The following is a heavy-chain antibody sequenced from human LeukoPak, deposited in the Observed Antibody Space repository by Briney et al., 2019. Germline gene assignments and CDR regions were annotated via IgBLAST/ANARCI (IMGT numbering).Heavy chain of an antibody. CDR3: ARDSITMVRGNYGMDV. CDR2: IYTSGST. D-gene: IGHD3-10*01. V-gene: IGHV4-4*07. CDR1: GGSISSYY. J-gene: IGHJ6*02. Sequence: SETLSLTCTVSGGSISSYYWSWIRQPAGKGLEWIGRIYTSGSTNYNPSLKSRVTMSVDTSKNQFPLKLSSVTAADTAVYYCARDSITMVRGNYGMDVWGQGTTVTVSS.